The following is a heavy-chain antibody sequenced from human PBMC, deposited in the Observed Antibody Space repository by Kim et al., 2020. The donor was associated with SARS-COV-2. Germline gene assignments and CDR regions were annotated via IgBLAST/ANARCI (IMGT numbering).Heavy chain of an antibody. CDR3: ASPRGGKFDY. D-gene: IGHD2-15*01. Sequence: RTNYAESVKGRFTISRDNSKNTLYLQMNSLRAEDTAVYYCASPRGGKFDYWGQGTLVTVSS. CDR2: RT. V-gene: IGHV3-23*01. J-gene: IGHJ4*02.